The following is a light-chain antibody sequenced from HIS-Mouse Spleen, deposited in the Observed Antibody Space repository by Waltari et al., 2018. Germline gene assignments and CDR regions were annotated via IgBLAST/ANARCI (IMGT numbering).Light chain of an antibody. CDR3: CSYAGSYTVV. V-gene: IGLV2-11*01. J-gene: IGLJ2*01. Sequence: QSALTQPRSVSGSPGQSVTIPCTGTSSDVGGYNSVSWYQQHPGKAPKLMIYEVSKRPSGVPDRFSGSKSGNTASLTISGLQAEDEADYYCCSYAGSYTVVFGGGTKLTVL. CDR1: SSDVGGYNS. CDR2: EVS.